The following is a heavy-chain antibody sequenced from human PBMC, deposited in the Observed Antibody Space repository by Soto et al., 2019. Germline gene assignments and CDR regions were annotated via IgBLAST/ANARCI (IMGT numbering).Heavy chain of an antibody. CDR3: AKELGWGYSYGTIDY. Sequence: QVQLVESGGGVVQPGRSLRLSCAASGFTFSRYGMQWVRQAPGKGLEWVAVISYDGSNKYYADSVKGRFTISRDNSKNTLYLQMNSLRAEDTAVYYCAKELGWGYSYGTIDYWGQGTLVTVSS. D-gene: IGHD5-18*01. CDR2: ISYDGSNK. V-gene: IGHV3-30*18. CDR1: GFTFSRYG. J-gene: IGHJ4*02.